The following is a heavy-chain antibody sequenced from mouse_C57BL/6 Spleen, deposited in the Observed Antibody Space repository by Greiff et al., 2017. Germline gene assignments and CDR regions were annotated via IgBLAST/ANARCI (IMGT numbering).Heavy chain of an antibody. J-gene: IGHJ1*03. CDR3: ARSTAVAGWYFDV. V-gene: IGHV1-81*01. CDR1: GYTFTSYG. CDR2: IYPRSGNT. D-gene: IGHD1-1*01. Sequence: QVQLQQSGAELARPGASVKLSCKASGYTFTSYGISWVKQRTGQGLEWIGEIYPRSGNTYYNEKFKGKATLTADKSSSTAYMELRSLTSEDSAVYFCARSTAVAGWYFDVWGTGTTVTVSS.